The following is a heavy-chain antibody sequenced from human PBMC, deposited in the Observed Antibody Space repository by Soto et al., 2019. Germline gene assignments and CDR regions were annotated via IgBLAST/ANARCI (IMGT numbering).Heavy chain of an antibody. Sequence: PSETLSLTCTVSGGSISSYYWSWIRQPPGKGPEWIGYIYYSGSTNYNPSLKSRVTISVDTSKNQFSLKLSSVTAADTAVYYCARGPNDRALLDAFDIWGQGTMVTVSS. V-gene: IGHV4-59*01. J-gene: IGHJ3*02. CDR2: IYYSGST. CDR1: GGSISSYY. CDR3: ARGPNDRALLDAFDI.